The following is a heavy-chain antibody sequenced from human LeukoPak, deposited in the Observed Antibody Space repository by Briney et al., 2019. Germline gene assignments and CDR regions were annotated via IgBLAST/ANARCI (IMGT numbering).Heavy chain of an antibody. Sequence: ASVKVSCKASGYTFTGYYIHWVRQAPGQGLERMGWINPNSGGTNYAQKFQGRVTMTRDTSISTTYMELSRLRSDDTAVYYCARGSEYSSSHYWGQGTLVTVSS. CDR3: ARGSEYSSSHY. V-gene: IGHV1-2*02. J-gene: IGHJ4*02. CDR2: INPNSGGT. D-gene: IGHD6-6*01. CDR1: GYTFTGYY.